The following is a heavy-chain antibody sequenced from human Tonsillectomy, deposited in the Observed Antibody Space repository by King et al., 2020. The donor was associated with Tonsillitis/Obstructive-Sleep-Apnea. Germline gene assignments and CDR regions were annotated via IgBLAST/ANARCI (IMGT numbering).Heavy chain of an antibody. J-gene: IGHJ4*02. Sequence: VQLVESGGGLVKPGGSLRLSCAASAFTFSDYYMSWIRQAPGKGLEWVSYISSSSGSTIYYADSVKGRFTISRDNAKNSLYLQMNSLGAEDTAVYYCARGWGYYESLDYWGQGTLVTVSS. CDR3: ARGWGYYESLDY. D-gene: IGHD3-22*01. V-gene: IGHV3-11*01. CDR2: ISSSSGSTI. CDR1: AFTFSDYY.